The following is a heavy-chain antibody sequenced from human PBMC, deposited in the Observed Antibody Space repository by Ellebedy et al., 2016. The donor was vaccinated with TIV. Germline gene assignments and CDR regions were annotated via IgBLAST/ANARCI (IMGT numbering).Heavy chain of an antibody. CDR3: ARRQTASTFDF. Sequence: GESLKISCKGSGYIFTSYWIGWVRQMPGKGLEWMGIIYPDDSKTKYSPSFQGQVTISADKSITTAYLQWSSLKASDTAMYYCARRQTASTFDFWGRGTLVTVSS. CDR2: IYPDDSKT. D-gene: IGHD2-21*02. J-gene: IGHJ4*02. V-gene: IGHV5-51*01. CDR1: GYIFTSYW.